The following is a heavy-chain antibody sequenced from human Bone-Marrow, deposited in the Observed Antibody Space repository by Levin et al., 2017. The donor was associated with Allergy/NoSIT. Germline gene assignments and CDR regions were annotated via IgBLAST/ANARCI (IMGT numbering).Heavy chain of an antibody. CDR1: GFAFSSYA. CDR2: LSSSGGGA. CDR3: AKVRWLQYDWCFDL. Sequence: GESLKISCAASGFAFSSYAMTWVRQGPAKGLEWVSLLSSSGGGAFYADSVKGRFTISRDNSRNTLFLQMDSLSVDDSGVYYCAKVRWLQYDWCFDLWGRGTLVTVSS. D-gene: IGHD5-24*01. V-gene: IGHV3-23*01. J-gene: IGHJ2*01.